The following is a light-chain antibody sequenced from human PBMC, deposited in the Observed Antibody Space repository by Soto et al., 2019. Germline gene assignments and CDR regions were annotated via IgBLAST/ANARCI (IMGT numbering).Light chain of an antibody. Sequence: SALIPPASVSGSPGEPITISCTGTSSDVGGYNYVSWYQQHPGKAPNLMIYEVSNRPSGVSNRFSGSKSGNTASLTISGLQAEDEADYYCSSYTTSSTLVFGTGTKVTVL. J-gene: IGLJ1*01. V-gene: IGLV2-14*01. CDR2: EVS. CDR3: SSYTTSSTLV. CDR1: SSDVGGYNY.